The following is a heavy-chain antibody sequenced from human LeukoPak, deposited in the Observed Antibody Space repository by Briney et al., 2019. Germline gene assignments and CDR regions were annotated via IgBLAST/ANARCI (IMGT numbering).Heavy chain of an antibody. Sequence: SETLFLTCTVSGGSVSSGTYYGSWIPQPPGKGLECIGYIYNIGSNNFNPPLKSRVTISVDTSKNQFSLKLSSVTAADTAVYYWARDVRGVFDYWGQGTLGTVSS. V-gene: IGHV4-61*01. J-gene: IGHJ4*02. D-gene: IGHD3-10*01. CDR3: ARDVRGVFDY. CDR2: IYNIGSN. CDR1: GGSVSSGTYY.